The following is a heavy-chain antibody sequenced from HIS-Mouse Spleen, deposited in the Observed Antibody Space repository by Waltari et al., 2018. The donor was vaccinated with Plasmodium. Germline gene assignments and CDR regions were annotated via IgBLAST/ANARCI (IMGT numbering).Heavy chain of an antibody. J-gene: IGHJ4*02. D-gene: IGHD2-15*01. V-gene: IGHV4-34*01. CDR1: GGSFSGYY. CDR2: INHSGST. Sequence: QVQLHRWGAGLLTPSATLSLTCAGYGGSFSGYYWSWTRQPPGKGLEWIGEINHSGSTNYNPSLKRRVTISVDTSKTQFSLKLSSVTAADTAVYYCARLVVVASKDSYWGQGTLVTVSS. CDR3: ARLVVVASKDSY.